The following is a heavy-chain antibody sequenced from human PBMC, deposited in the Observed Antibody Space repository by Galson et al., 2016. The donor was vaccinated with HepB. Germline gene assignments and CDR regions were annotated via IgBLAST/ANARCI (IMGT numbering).Heavy chain of an antibody. CDR2: ISSDGSDK. J-gene: IGHJ6*02. V-gene: IGHV3-30*04. D-gene: IGHD3-10*01. Sequence: SLRLSCAASGFSFRNYAMPWVRQAPGKGLEWVSVISSDGSDKYYADSVKGRFTISRDNSKNTLYLHMNSLRGEDTAVYSCARGPGDYNRGREHYYGMDVWGQGTTVTVSS. CDR1: GFSFRNYA. CDR3: ARGPGDYNRGREHYYGMDV.